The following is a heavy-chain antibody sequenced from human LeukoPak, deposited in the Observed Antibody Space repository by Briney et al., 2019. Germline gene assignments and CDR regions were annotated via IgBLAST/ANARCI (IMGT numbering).Heavy chain of an antibody. V-gene: IGHV4-31*03. Sequence: PSETLSLTCTVSGGSISSGGYYWSWIRQHPGKGLEWIGYIYYSGSTYYNPSLKSRVTISVDTSKNQFSLKLSSVTAADTSVYHCARDGYGNWFDPWGQGTLVTVSS. D-gene: IGHD1-1*01. J-gene: IGHJ5*02. CDR3: ARDGYGNWFDP. CDR1: GGSISSGGYY. CDR2: IYYSGST.